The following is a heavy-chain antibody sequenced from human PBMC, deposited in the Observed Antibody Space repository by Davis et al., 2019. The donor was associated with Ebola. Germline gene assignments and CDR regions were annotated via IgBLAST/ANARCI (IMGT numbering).Heavy chain of an antibody. V-gene: IGHV6-1*01. Sequence: HSQTLSLTCDISGDSVSSNSGAWNWIRQSPSRGLEWLGRTYYNSKWYNDYAVSVKSRITINPDTSKNQFSLQLNSVTPEDTAVYYCARGHNYAHEYWGQGTLVTVSS. CDR2: TYYNSKWYN. CDR3: ARGHNYAHEY. CDR1: GDSVSSNSGA. D-gene: IGHD4-11*01. J-gene: IGHJ4*02.